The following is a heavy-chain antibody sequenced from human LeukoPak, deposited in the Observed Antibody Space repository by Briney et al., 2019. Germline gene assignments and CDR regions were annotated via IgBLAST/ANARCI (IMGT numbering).Heavy chain of an antibody. CDR3: ARMYYYGLVSHAYCFDP. D-gene: IGHD3-10*01. CDR2: ISAYNGNT. J-gene: IGHJ5*02. Sequence: ASVKVSCKASGYTFTSYGISWVRQAPGQGLEWMGWISAYNGNTNYAQKLQGRVTMTTDTSTSTAYMELRSLRSDDTAVYYCARMYYYGLVSHAYCFDPWGQGTLVTVSS. V-gene: IGHV1-18*01. CDR1: GYTFTSYG.